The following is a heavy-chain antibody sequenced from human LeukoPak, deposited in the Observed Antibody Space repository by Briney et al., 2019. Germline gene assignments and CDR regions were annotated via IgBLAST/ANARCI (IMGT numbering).Heavy chain of an antibody. Sequence: SETLSLTCTVSGGSISSSSYYWGWIRQPPGKGLEWIGSIYYSGSTNYNPSLKSRVTISVDTSKNQFSLKLSSVTAADTAVYYCARGRVLRFLARSVAGTRYYFDYWGQGTLVTVSS. CDR1: GGSISSSSYY. J-gene: IGHJ4*02. V-gene: IGHV4-39*07. D-gene: IGHD3-3*01. CDR2: IYYSGST. CDR3: ARGRVLRFLARSVAGTRYYFDY.